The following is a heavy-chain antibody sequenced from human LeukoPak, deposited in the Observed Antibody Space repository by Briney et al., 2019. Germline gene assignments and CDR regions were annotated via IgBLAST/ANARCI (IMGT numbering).Heavy chain of an antibody. J-gene: IGHJ4*02. CDR3: ARGAVTTDLYYFVS. CDR1: GCSISSGGYS. V-gene: IGHV4-30-2*01. D-gene: IGHD4-17*01. CDR2: IYHSGST. Sequence: SETLSLTCAVSGCSISSGGYSWSWIRQPPGKGLECIGYIYHSGSTYYNPSLNSRVTISVDRSNNQFSLKLSSVTAADRAVYSCARGAVTTDLYYFVSWGRGALVTPSS.